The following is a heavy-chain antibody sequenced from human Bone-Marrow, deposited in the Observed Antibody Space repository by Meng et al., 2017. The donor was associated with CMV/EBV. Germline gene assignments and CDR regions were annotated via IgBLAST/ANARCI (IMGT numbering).Heavy chain of an antibody. V-gene: IGHV1-2*02. J-gene: IGHJ6*02. Sequence: ASVKVSCKASGYTFTSYDINWVRQATGQGLEWMGWINPNSGGTNYAQKFQGRVTMTRDTSISTAYMELSRLRSDDTAVYYCATGIVGATNGYGMDVWGQGTTVTVSS. CDR1: GYTFTSYD. CDR2: INPNSGGT. D-gene: IGHD1-26*01. CDR3: ATGIVGATNGYGMDV.